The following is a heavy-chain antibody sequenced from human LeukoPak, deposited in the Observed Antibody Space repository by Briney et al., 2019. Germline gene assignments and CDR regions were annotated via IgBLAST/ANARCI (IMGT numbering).Heavy chain of an antibody. D-gene: IGHD2-2*01. CDR2: IIPIFGTA. J-gene: IGHJ3*02. CDR3: AREGCSSTSCYASGAFYI. CDR1: GGTFSSYD. Sequence: SVKVSCKASGGTFSSYDISWVGQAPGQGLEWMGGIIPIFGTANYAQKFQGRVTITADESTSTAYMELSSLRSEDTAVYYCAREGCSSTSCYASGAFYIWGQGTMVTVSS. V-gene: IGHV1-69*13.